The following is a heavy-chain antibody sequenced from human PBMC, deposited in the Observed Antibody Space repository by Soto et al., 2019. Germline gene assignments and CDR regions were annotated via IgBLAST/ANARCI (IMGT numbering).Heavy chain of an antibody. CDR1: GFTFIGHY. CDR2: IDPNVGGGT. J-gene: IGHJ4*02. CDR3: VGSRTGALDY. D-gene: IGHD7-27*01. Sequence: QVHLVQSGAGVRQPGASVTLSCKASGFTFIGHYVHWVRQAPGQGLEWLGWIDPNVGGGTVYAQKFQGRVSMTADTSTSVANMDLSSLGGDDTAVYFCVGSRTGALDYWGPGALVTVSS. V-gene: IGHV1-2*02.